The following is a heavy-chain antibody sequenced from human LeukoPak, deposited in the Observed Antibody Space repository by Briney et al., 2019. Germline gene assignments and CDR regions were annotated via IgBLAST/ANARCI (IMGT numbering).Heavy chain of an antibody. J-gene: IGHJ4*02. Sequence: GGSLRLSYAASGFTFSDYYMNWIRQAPGEELEWVSSISGSSSYINYADSVMGRFTISRDNAKSSLYLQMNSLRAEDTAVYYCGRSRLGYAYVYWGQGTLVTVSS. V-gene: IGHV3-11*03. CDR1: GFTFSDYY. CDR3: GRSRLGYAYVY. D-gene: IGHD5-18*01. CDR2: ISGSSSYI.